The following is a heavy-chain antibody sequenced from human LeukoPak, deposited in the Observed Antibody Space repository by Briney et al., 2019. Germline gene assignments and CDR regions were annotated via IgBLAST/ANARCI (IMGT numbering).Heavy chain of an antibody. J-gene: IGHJ6*02. Sequence: VASVKVSCKASGGTFSSYAISWVRQAPGQGLEWMGIINPSGGSTSYAQKFQGRVTMTRDTSTSTVYMELSSLRSEDTAVYYCARDRITMVRGVMVYYYGMDVWGQGTTVTVSS. D-gene: IGHD3-10*01. CDR3: ARDRITMVRGVMVYYYGMDV. CDR2: INPSGGST. CDR1: GGTFSSYA. V-gene: IGHV1-46*01.